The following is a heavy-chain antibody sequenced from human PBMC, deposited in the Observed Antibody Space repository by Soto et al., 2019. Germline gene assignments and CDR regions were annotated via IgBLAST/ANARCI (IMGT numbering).Heavy chain of an antibody. CDR3: ARGGLAAPEPDY. J-gene: IGHJ4*02. CDR1: GFTFSSYG. D-gene: IGHD6-13*01. V-gene: IGHV3-33*01. CDR2: IWYDGSNK. Sequence: QVQLVESGGGVVQPGRSLRLSCAASGFTFSSYGMHWVRQAPGKGLEWVAVIWYDGSNKYYADSVKGRFTISRDNSKNTRYLQMNSLRAEDTAVYCCARGGLAAPEPDYWGQGTLVTVSS.